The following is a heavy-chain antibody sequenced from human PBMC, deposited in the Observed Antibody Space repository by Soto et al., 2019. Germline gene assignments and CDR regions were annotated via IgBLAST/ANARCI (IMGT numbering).Heavy chain of an antibody. CDR2: IYYSGST. V-gene: IGHV4-30-4*01. D-gene: IGHD3-3*01. Sequence: SETLSLTCTVSGGSISSGDYYWSWIRQPPGKGLEWIGYIYYSGSTYYNPSLKSRVTISVDTSKNQFSLKLSSVTAADTAVYYCARDGAGGSGYYSGVSRWSDPWGQGTLVTVSS. CDR1: GGSISSGDYY. CDR3: ARDGAGGSGYYSGVSRWSDP. J-gene: IGHJ5*02.